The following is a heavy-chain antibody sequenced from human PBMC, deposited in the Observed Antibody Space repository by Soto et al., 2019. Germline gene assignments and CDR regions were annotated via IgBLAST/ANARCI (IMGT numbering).Heavy chain of an antibody. D-gene: IGHD1-26*01. CDR3: AKDLATKEYSGSYFDY. Sequence: GGSLRLSCAASGFTFDDYAMHWARQAPGKGLEWVSGISLNSGSIGYADSVKGRFTISRDNAKNSLYLQMNSLRAEDTALYYCAKDLATKEYSGSYFDYWGQGTLVTVSS. CDR2: ISLNSGSI. CDR1: GFTFDDYA. V-gene: IGHV3-9*01. J-gene: IGHJ4*02.